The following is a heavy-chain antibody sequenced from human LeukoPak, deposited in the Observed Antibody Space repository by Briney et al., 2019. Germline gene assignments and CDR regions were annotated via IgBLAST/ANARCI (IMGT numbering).Heavy chain of an antibody. CDR1: GGSISSGDYY. CDR2: IYYSGST. CDR3: ARLNGKYQLPINY. J-gene: IGHJ4*02. V-gene: IGHV4-30-4*08. D-gene: IGHD2-2*01. Sequence: SETLSLTCTVSGGSISSGDYYWSWIRQPPGKGLEWIGYIYYSGSTYYNPSLKSRVTISVDTSKNQFSLKLSSVTAADTAVYYCARLNGKYQLPINYWGQGTLVTVSS.